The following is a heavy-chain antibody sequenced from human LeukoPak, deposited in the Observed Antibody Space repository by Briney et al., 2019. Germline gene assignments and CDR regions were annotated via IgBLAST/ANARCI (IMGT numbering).Heavy chain of an antibody. J-gene: IGHJ4*02. D-gene: IGHD2-21*02. CDR1: GYTFTGYY. Sequence: ASVKVSCKASGYTFTGYYMHWVRQAPGQGLEWMGWINPNSGGTNYAQKFQGRVTMTRDTSISTAYMELSRLRSDDTAVYYCARVSQEGGDDFDYWGQGTLVTVSS. CDR3: ARVSQEGGDDFDY. V-gene: IGHV1-2*02. CDR2: INPNSGGT.